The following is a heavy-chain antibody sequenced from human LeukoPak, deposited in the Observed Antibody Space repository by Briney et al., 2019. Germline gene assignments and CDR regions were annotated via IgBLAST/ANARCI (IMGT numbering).Heavy chain of an antibody. Sequence: PGGSLRLSCAASGFTFSNSEMNWVRQAPGKGLEWISYIGSSGSTIHYADSVKGRFTVSRDNAKNSLYLQISSLRAEDTAVYYCAEVESSYCRIWGQGTLVTVSS. CDR3: AEVESSYCRI. CDR2: IGSSGSTI. D-gene: IGHD3-10*01. J-gene: IGHJ4*01. V-gene: IGHV3-48*03. CDR1: GFTFSNSE.